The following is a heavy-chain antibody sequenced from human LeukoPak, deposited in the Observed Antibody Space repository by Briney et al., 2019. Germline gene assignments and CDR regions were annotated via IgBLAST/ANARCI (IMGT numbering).Heavy chain of an antibody. V-gene: IGHV3-20*04. J-gene: IGHJ4*02. D-gene: IGHD3-22*01. CDR3: AKDCDPYDSSGYFDY. CDR1: GFTFDDYG. Sequence: GGSLRLSCAASGFTFDDYGMSWVRQAPGKGLEWVSGINWNGGSTGYADSVKGRFTITRDNAKNSLYLQMNSLRAEDTAVYYCAKDCDPYDSSGYFDYWGQGTLVTVSS. CDR2: INWNGGST.